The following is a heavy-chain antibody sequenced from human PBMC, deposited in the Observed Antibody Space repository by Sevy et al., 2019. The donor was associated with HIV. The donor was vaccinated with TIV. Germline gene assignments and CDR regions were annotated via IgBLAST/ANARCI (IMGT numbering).Heavy chain of an antibody. CDR2: ISYDGSNK. CDR1: GFTFSSYA. V-gene: IGHV3-30-3*02. CDR3: AKSHRGGSSSWMDAFDI. J-gene: IGHJ3*02. D-gene: IGHD6-13*01. Sequence: GGSLRLSCAASGFTFSSYAMHWVRQAPGKGLEWVAVISYDGSNKYYADSVKGRFTISRDNSKNTLYLQMNSLRAEDTAVYYCAKSHRGGSSSWMDAFDIWGQGTMVTVSS.